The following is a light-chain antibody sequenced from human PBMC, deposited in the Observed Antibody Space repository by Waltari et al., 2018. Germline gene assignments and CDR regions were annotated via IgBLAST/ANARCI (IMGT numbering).Light chain of an antibody. V-gene: IGLV2-14*03. CDR2: DVT. Sequence: QSALTQPASVSGSPGQSITISCTGASSDVGGYNFVSWYQQYPGKAPKVVIYDVTKRPSGVSDRFSGSKSGNTASLTSSGLRAEDEADYYCSSYTSSITWVFGGGTKLTVL. J-gene: IGLJ3*02. CDR3: SSYTSSITWV. CDR1: SSDVGGYNF.